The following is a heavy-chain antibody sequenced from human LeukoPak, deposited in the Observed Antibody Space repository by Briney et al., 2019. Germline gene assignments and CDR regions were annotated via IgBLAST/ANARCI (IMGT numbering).Heavy chain of an antibody. J-gene: IGHJ4*02. D-gene: IGHD3-16*01. CDR3: ARDSRGGGPDFDY. CDR2: IYYSGAPT. Sequence: TSSETLSLTCTVSGDSISSYWWAWIRQPPGKGLEWIGYIYYSGAPTSYNPSLKSRVTISIDTSRNQFSLRLNSVTAADTAVYYCARDSRGGGPDFDYWGQGTLVTVSS. V-gene: IGHV4-59*01. CDR1: GDSISSYW.